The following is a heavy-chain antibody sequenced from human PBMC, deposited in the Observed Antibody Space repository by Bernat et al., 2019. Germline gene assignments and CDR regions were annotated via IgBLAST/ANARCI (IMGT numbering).Heavy chain of an antibody. CDR1: GGSISIYY. V-gene: IGHV4-59*01. CDR2: IYYSGST. D-gene: IGHD3-22*01. J-gene: IGHJ2*01. Sequence: QVQLQESGPGLVKPSETLSLTCTVSGGSISIYYWSWIRQPPGKGLEWVGYIYYSGSTNYNPSLKSRVTISVDTSKNQFSLKLSSVTAADTAVYYCARDRAYYYDSSGYPYYYFDLWGRGTLVTVSS. CDR3: ARDRAYYYDSSGYPYYYFDL.